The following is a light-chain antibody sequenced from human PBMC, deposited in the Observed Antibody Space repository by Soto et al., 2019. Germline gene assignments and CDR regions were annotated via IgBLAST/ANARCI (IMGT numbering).Light chain of an antibody. J-gene: IGLJ3*02. CDR2: RNN. V-gene: IGLV1-47*01. CDR1: SFNIGSNY. CDR3: AAWDDSLSGRV. Sequence: QYVLTQPPSASGTPGQRVTISCSGSSFNIGSNYVYWYQQLPGTAPKLLIYRNNQRPSGVPDRFSGSKSGTSASLAISGLRCEDEADYYCAAWDDSLSGRVFGGGTKLTVL.